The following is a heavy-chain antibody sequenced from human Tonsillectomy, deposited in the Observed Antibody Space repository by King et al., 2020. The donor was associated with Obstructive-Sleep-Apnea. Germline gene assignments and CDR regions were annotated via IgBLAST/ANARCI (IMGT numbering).Heavy chain of an antibody. CDR2: ISGSAEST. Sequence: VQLVESGGGLVQPGGSLRLSCAASGFTFSSIVMNWVRQAPGKGLEWVSGISGSAESTYYADSVKGRFTISRDNSKNTLYLQMNSRRAEDTALYYCARSYDFWSGPHDWGQGTLVTVSS. CDR1: GFTFSSIV. CDR3: ARSYDFWSGPHD. V-gene: IGHV3-23*04. J-gene: IGHJ4*02. D-gene: IGHD3-3*01.